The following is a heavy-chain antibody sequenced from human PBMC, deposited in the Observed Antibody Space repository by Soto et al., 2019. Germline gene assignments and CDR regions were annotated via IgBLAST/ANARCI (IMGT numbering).Heavy chain of an antibody. V-gene: IGHV3-53*01. Sequence: GGSLRLSCAASGFTLGDYEMSWIRQAAGKGPEWVSVIYSGGSTYYADSVRGRFTISRDNSKNTLYLQMKSLRAEDTAVYYCARDPPATRHGMDVWGQGTTVTVSS. CDR1: GFTLGDYE. CDR3: ARDPPATRHGMDV. CDR2: IYSGGST. J-gene: IGHJ6*02.